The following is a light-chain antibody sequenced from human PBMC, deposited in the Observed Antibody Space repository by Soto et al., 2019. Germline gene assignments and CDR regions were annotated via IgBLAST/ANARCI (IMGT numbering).Light chain of an antibody. CDR3: QQYSNWPLT. V-gene: IGKV3-15*01. Sequence: IVMTQSPVTLSVSPGERATLSCRASQSVRSNLAWYQQKPGQAPRLLIYGASTRATDIPARFSGSGSGTEFTLTISSLQSEDFAVYYCQQYSNWPLTFGGGTKVEIK. CDR1: QSVRSN. J-gene: IGKJ4*01. CDR2: GAS.